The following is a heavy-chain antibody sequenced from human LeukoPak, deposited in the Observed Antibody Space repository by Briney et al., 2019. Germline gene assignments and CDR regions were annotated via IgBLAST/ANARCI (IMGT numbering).Heavy chain of an antibody. V-gene: IGHV4-61*02. CDR1: GGSISSGSYY. CDR2: IYTSGST. J-gene: IGHJ4*02. CDR3: ARESYYGSSGYYRRDFDY. D-gene: IGHD3-22*01. Sequence: SQTLSLTCTVSGGSISSGSYYWSWIRQPAGKGLEWFGRIYTSGSTNYKPSLKSRVTISVDTSKNQFSLKLSSVTAADTAVYYCARESYYGSSGYYRRDFDYWGQGTLVTVSS.